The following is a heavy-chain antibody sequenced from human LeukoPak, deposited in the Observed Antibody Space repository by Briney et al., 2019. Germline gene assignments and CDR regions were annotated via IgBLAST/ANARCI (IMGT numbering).Heavy chain of an antibody. J-gene: IGHJ3*02. V-gene: IGHV1-2*04. CDR2: TNPNSGGT. Sequence: ASVTVSCKASGYTFTGYYMHWVRQAPGQGLEWMGWTNPNSGGTNYAQKFQGWVTMTRDTSISTAYMELSRLRSDDTAVYYCARDLGYYDSSAPRSNAFDIWGQGTMVTVSS. D-gene: IGHD3-22*01. CDR3: ARDLGYYDSSAPRSNAFDI. CDR1: GYTFTGYY.